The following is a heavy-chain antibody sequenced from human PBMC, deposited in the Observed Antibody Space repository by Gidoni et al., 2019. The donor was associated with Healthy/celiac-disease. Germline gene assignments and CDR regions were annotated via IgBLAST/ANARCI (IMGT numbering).Heavy chain of an antibody. D-gene: IGHD3-16*02. Sequence: LESGGGLVQPGGSLRLSCAASGFPFSSYAMSWVRQAPGKGLEWVSAISGSGGSTYYADSVKGRFTISRDNSKNTLYLQMNSLRAEDTAVYYCADRADDYVWGSYRHWGQGTLVTVSS. CDR1: GFPFSSYA. V-gene: IGHV3-23*01. CDR3: ADRADDYVWGSYRH. CDR2: ISGSGGST. J-gene: IGHJ4*02.